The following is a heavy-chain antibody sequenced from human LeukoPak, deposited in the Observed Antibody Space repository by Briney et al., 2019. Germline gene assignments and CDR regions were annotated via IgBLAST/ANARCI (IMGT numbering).Heavy chain of an antibody. D-gene: IGHD6-19*01. V-gene: IGHV3-7*01. J-gene: IGHJ4*02. Sequence: GESLRLSCAASGFAFSSYWMSWVRQAPGKGLEWVANIRGDGSEIHYLGSVKGRFTISRDNAKNSLYLQMNSLRAEDTAVYYCARDQWWQFIAVAITSYFDCWGQGTLVTVSS. CDR2: IRGDGSEI. CDR1: GFAFSSYW. CDR3: ARDQWWQFIAVAITSYFDC.